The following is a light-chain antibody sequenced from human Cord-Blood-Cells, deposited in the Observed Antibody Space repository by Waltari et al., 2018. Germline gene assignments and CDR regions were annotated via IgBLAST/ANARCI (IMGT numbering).Light chain of an antibody. V-gene: IGLV3-1*01. CDR2: QDS. Sequence: SYELTQPPSVSVSPGQTASITCSGDKLGDKYACWFQQKPGPSPVLVIYQDSKRPSGIPERFSGSNSGSRATLTISGTQGMDEADYYCQAWDSSTKVFGGGTKLTVL. CDR1: KLGDKY. CDR3: QAWDSSTKV. J-gene: IGLJ2*01.